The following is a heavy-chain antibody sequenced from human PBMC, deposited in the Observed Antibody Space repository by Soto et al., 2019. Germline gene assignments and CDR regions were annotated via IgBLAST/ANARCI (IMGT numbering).Heavy chain of an antibody. V-gene: IGHV4-4*02. J-gene: IGHJ4*02. CDR2: IYHSGST. CDR3: ARVAVAGTRFHY. CDR1: GGSISSSNW. D-gene: IGHD6-19*01. Sequence: QVQLQESVPGLVKPSGTLSLTGAVSGGSISSSNWWSWFRQPPRKGLEGIREIYHSGSTNYHPPLKSRVTISVDKSKNQFSLKLSSVTAADTAVYYCARVAVAGTRFHYWGQGTLVTVSS.